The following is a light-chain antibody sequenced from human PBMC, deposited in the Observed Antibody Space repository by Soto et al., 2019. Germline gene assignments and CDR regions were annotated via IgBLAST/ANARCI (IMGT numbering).Light chain of an antibody. CDR2: DNT. Sequence: QLVLTQPPSVSGALGQRVTISCTGSSSNIGAGYDVHWYQQLPGTAPKLLIYDNTNRPSGVPDRFSGSKSGTSASLAITGLQAEDEADYYCQSYDTSLSGSVFGGGTQLTVL. CDR3: QSYDTSLSGSV. CDR1: SSNIGAGYD. V-gene: IGLV1-40*01. J-gene: IGLJ3*02.